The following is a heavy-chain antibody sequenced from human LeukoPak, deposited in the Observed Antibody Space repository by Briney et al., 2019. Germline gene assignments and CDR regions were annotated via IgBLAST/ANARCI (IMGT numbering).Heavy chain of an antibody. Sequence: PGGSLRLSCTASGFTFGDYAMSWVRQAPGKGLERVGFIRSKAYGGTTEYAASVKGRFTISRDDSKSIAYLQMNSLKTEDTAVYYCTGTGYSSSKFDYWGQGTLVTVSS. J-gene: IGHJ4*02. CDR2: IRSKAYGGTT. CDR3: TGTGYSSSKFDY. V-gene: IGHV3-49*04. CDR1: GFTFGDYA. D-gene: IGHD6-13*01.